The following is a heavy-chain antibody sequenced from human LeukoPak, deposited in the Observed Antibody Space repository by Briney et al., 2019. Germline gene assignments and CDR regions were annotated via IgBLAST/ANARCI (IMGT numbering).Heavy chain of an antibody. V-gene: IGHV4-34*01. CDR2: INHSGST. CDR1: GGSFSGYY. CDR3: ARHKGVTIFGVVGKNWFDP. D-gene: IGHD3-3*01. J-gene: IGHJ5*02. Sequence: PSETLSLTCAVYGGSFSGYYWSWIRQPPGKGLEWIGEINHSGSTNYNPSLKSRVTISVDTSKNQFSLKLSSVTAADTAVYYCARHKGVTIFGVVGKNWFDPWGQGTLVTVSS.